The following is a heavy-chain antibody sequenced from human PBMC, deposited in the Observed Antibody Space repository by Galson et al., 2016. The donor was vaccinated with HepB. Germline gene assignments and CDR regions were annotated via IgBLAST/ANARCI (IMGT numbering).Heavy chain of an antibody. V-gene: IGHV4-4*02. CDR2: IYHNGNT. Sequence: LEWVGEIYHNGNTNYNPSLNSRVTMSVDKSKNQFSLNLTSLTAADTAVYYCARVDSGVIILYYYYRLDVWGHGTTVTVSS. CDR3: ARVDSGVIILYYYYRLDV. J-gene: IGHJ6*02. D-gene: IGHD2-21*01.